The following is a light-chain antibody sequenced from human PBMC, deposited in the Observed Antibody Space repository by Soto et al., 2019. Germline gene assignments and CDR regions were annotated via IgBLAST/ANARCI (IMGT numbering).Light chain of an antibody. CDR1: QSISSW. J-gene: IGKJ1*01. Sequence: DIQMTQSPSTLSASVGDRVTITCRASQSISSWLAWYQQKPGKAHKLLIYKASSLESGVPSRFSGSGSGTEFTLTISSLPPDDFATYYCQQYNSYWTFGQGTKVEIK. V-gene: IGKV1-5*03. CDR2: KAS. CDR3: QQYNSYWT.